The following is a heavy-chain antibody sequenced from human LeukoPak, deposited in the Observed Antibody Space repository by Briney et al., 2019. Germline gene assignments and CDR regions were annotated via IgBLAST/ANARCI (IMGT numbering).Heavy chain of an antibody. CDR1: GGTFSSYA. D-gene: IGHD5-18*01. CDR2: INPSGGST. J-gene: IGHJ6*02. CDR3: ARGGDTAMVKGDYYYYGMDV. V-gene: IGHV1-8*02. Sequence: ASVKVSCKASGGTFSSYAISWVRQAPGQGLEWMGIINPSGGSTSYAQKFQGRVTMTRNTSISTAYMELSSLRSEDTAVYYCARGGDTAMVKGDYYYYGMDVWGQGTTVTVSS.